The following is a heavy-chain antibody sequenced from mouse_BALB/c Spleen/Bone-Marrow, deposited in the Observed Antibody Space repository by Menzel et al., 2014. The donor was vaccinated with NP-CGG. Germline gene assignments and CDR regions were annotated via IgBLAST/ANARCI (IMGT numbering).Heavy chain of an antibody. Sequence: VQLQQPGPELVKPGASVKISCKASGYTFTDYNMHWVKQSHGQSLEWIGYIYPYNGGTGYNQEFKSKATLTVDNSSSTAYMELRSLTSEDSAVYYCARIYAGYFLFDYWGQGTTLTVSS. CDR1: GYTFTDYN. CDR2: IYPYNGGT. D-gene: IGHD2-3*01. CDR3: ARIYAGYFLFDY. V-gene: IGHV1S29*02. J-gene: IGHJ2*01.